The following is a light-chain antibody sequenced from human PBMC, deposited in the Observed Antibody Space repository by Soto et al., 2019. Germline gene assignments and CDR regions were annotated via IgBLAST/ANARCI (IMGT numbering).Light chain of an antibody. J-gene: IGKJ4*01. CDR1: QSLLHSNGNNY. V-gene: IGKV2-28*01. CDR2: LGS. CDR3: MQALQTPLT. Sequence: DIVMTQSPLSLPVTPGEPASISCRSSQSLLHSNGNNYLEWYLQKPGQSPQLLIYLGSSRASGVPDRFSGSGSGTDFTLKISRVEAEDVGVYYCMQALQTPLTFGGGTKVEIK.